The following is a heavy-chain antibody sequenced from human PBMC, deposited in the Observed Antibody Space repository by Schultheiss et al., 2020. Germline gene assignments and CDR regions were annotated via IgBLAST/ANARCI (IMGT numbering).Heavy chain of an antibody. CDR2: IYYSGST. V-gene: IGHV4-34*01. J-gene: IGHJ4*02. CDR3: ARGYLADY. Sequence: SQTLSLTCAVYGGSFSGYYWSWIRQPPGKGLEWIGSIYYSGSTYYNPSLKSRVTISVDTSKNQFSLKLSSVTAADTAVYYCARGYLADYWGQGTLVTVSS. CDR1: GGSFSGYY.